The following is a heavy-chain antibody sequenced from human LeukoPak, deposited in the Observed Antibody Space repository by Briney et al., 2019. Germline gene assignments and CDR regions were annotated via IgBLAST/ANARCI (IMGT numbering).Heavy chain of an antibody. CDR3: VSRDLDS. J-gene: IGHJ4*02. D-gene: IGHD3-16*02. V-gene: IGHV1-24*01. Sequence: ASVKVSCKVSGYTLTELSIHWVRQAPGKGLEWMGGEDGGPIYAQKFQGRVTMTGDTSTDTAYMDVSGLRAEDTAVYYCVSRDLDSWGQGSLVAVSS. CDR1: GYTLTELS. CDR2: EDGGP.